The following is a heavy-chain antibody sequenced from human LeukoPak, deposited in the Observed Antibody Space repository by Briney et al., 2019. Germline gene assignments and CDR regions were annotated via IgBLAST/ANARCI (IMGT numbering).Heavy chain of an antibody. CDR3: ARDRGDTAIGY. D-gene: IGHD5-18*01. CDR2: IYTSGST. CDR1: GGSISSGSYY. V-gene: IGHV4-61*02. Sequence: SQTLSLTCTVSGGSISSGSYYWRWIRQPTGKGLEWIGRIYTSGSTNYNPSLKSRVTISVDTSKNQFSLKLSSVTAADTAVYYCARDRGDTAIGYWGQGTLVTVSS. J-gene: IGHJ4*02.